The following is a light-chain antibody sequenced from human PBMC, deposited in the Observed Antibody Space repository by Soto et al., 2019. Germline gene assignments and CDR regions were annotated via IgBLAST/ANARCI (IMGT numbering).Light chain of an antibody. CDR3: QSYDSSLSDMV. Sequence: QSALTQPPSVSGAPGQRVTISCTGSSSNIGAGSDVHWYQQLPGTAPKLLISGNNNRPSGAPDRFSGSKSGTSASLAITGLQAEDEADYYCQSYDSSLSDMVFGGGTKLTVL. CDR2: GNN. V-gene: IGLV1-40*01. CDR1: SSNIGAGSD. J-gene: IGLJ2*01.